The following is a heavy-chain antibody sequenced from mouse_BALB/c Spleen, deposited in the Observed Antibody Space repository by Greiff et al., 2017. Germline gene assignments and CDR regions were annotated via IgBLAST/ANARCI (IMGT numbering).Heavy chain of an antibody. J-gene: IGHJ4*01. CDR1: GFSLTSYG. Sequence: VKLQESGPGLVAPSQSLSITCTVSGFSLTSYGVHWVRQPPGKGLEWLGVIWAGGSTNYNSALMSRLSISKDNSKSQVFLKMNSLQTDDTAMYYCAREYGNYWAMDYWGQGTSVTVSS. CDR3: AREYGNYWAMDY. D-gene: IGHD2-10*02. CDR2: IWAGGST. V-gene: IGHV2-9*02.